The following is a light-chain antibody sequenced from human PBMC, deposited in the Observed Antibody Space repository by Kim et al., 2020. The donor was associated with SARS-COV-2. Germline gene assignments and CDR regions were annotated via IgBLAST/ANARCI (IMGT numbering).Light chain of an antibody. CDR2: DVS. Sequence: QSITISCTGTSSDVVGYNYVSWYQQHPGKAPKLMIYDVSKRPSGVSNRFSGSKSGNTASLTISGLQAEDEADYYCSSYTSSSTYVFGTGTKVTVL. J-gene: IGLJ1*01. CDR1: SSDVVGYNY. CDR3: SSYTSSSTYV. V-gene: IGLV2-14*04.